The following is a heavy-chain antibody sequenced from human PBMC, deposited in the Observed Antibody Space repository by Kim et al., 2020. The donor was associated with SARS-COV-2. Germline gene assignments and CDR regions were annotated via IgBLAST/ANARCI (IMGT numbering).Heavy chain of an antibody. D-gene: IGHD3-10*01. J-gene: IGHJ4*02. CDR1: GFIFSNYG. CDR3: ARDRGGSSYYSDY. CDR2: IWYDGSKE. V-gene: IGHV3-33*01. Sequence: GGSLRHSCAASGFIFSNYGMHWVRQAPGKGLEWVAVIWYDGSKEYYADSVKGRFTISRDNAKNTMYLQMNSLRAEDTAVYYCARDRGGSSYYSDYWGPGTLAT.